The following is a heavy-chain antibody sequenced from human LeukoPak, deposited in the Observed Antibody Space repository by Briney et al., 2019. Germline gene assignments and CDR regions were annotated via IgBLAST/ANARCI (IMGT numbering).Heavy chain of an antibody. CDR1: GFTFTSYE. J-gene: IGHJ6*02. CDR2: IGSRGTPI. CDR3: ASVDTALFHFYGMDA. Sequence: GGSLRLFCVASGFTFTSYEMDWVRQAPGKGLEWVSYIGSRGTPIYYADYVKGRFTISRDNAKNSLSLYMDSLRVEDTAVYDCASVDTALFHFYGMDAWGPGATVTVSS. D-gene: IGHD5-18*01. V-gene: IGHV3-48*03.